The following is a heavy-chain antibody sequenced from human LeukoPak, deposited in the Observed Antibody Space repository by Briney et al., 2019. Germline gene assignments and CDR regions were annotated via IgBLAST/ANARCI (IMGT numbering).Heavy chain of an antibody. D-gene: IGHD3-3*01. CDR1: GYTFTSYG. Sequence: GASVKVSCKASGYTFTSYGISWVRQAPGQGLEWMGWNSAYNGNTNYAQKLQGRVTMTTDTSTSTAYMELRSLRSDDTAVYYCARVGYYDFWSGYTPVYYMDVWGKGTTVTVSS. J-gene: IGHJ6*03. CDR3: ARVGYYDFWSGYTPVYYMDV. CDR2: NSAYNGNT. V-gene: IGHV1-18*01.